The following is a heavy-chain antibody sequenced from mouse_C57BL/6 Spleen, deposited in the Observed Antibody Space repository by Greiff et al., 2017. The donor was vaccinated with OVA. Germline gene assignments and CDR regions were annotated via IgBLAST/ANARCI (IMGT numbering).Heavy chain of an antibody. Sequence: QVQLKESGAELVKPGASVKLSCKASGYTFTEYTIHWVKQRSGQGLEWIGWFYPGSGSIKYNEKFKDKATLTADKSSSTVYMELSRLTSEDSAVYFCARHEETTVVAEWYFDVWGTGTTVTVSS. CDR2: FYPGSGSI. CDR1: GYTFTEYT. CDR3: ARHEETTVVAEWYFDV. J-gene: IGHJ1*03. D-gene: IGHD1-1*01. V-gene: IGHV1-62-2*01.